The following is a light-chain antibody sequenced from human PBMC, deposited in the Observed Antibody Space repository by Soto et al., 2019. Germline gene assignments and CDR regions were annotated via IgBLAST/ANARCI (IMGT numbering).Light chain of an antibody. J-gene: IGKJ4*01. Sequence: IVFPPPPGALSLSPGDRAILSCRASQSVSSTYLAWYQQKPGQAPRLLIYDAYNGATGIPARFSGSGSGTDFTLTIRSLETEDFAAYYCQKHRNWPLTFGGGTKVDIK. V-gene: IGKV3-11*01. CDR2: DAY. CDR1: QSVSSTY. CDR3: QKHRNWPLT.